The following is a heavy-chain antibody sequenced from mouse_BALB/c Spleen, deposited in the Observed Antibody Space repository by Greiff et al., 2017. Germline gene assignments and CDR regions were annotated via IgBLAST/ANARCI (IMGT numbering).Heavy chain of an antibody. Sequence: DVKLQESGPGLVKPSQSLSLTCTVTGYSITSDYAWNWIRQFPGNKLEWMGYISYSGSTSYNPSLKSRISITRDTSKNQFFLQLNSVTTEDTATYYCARQYRYDYFDVWGAGTTVTVSS. D-gene: IGHD2-14*01. CDR3: ARQYRYDYFDV. J-gene: IGHJ1*01. CDR1: GYSITSDYA. CDR2: ISYSGST. V-gene: IGHV3-2*02.